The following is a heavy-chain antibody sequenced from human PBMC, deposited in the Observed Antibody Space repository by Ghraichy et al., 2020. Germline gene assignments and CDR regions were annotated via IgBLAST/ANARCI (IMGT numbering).Heavy chain of an antibody. CDR3: AAHYDAHYTAYFNY. CDR1: GFTFRSYG. CDR2: ISGSGGTT. J-gene: IGHJ4*02. D-gene: IGHD4/OR15-4a*01. V-gene: IGHV3-23*01. Sequence: GESLNISCAASGFTFRSYGMNWVRQAPGKGLEWVSVISGSGGTTYYADFVKGRFTISRDNSRNTLYLQMNSLRAEDTAVYYCAAHYDAHYTAYFNYWGQGSLVTVSS.